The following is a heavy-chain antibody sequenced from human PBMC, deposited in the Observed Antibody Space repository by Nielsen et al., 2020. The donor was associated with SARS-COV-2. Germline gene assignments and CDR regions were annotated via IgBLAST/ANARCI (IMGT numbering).Heavy chain of an antibody. Sequence: ASVKVSCKASGYPFTSYGVSWVRQAPGQGLEWMGWISGENDDTKYVEKFQGRVTMTTDTSTRTAYMELRSLSFDDTAVYYCARGYSFGRPFDYWGQGTLVTVSS. CDR1: GYPFTSYG. D-gene: IGHD5-18*01. CDR3: ARGYSFGRPFDY. J-gene: IGHJ4*02. CDR2: ISGENDDT. V-gene: IGHV1-18*01.